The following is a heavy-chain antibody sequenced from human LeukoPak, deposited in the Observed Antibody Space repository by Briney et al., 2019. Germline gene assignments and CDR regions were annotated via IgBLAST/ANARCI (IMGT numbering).Heavy chain of an antibody. CDR2: FSGSSGNI. Sequence: GGSLRLSCVASGFTFSSSVMSWVRQAPGKGLEWVSTFSGSSGNIYYADSVKGRFTISRDNYKNTLYLQMNSLRADDTAVYYCAKREARSSEFWGQGTLVTVSS. V-gene: IGHV3-23*01. CDR1: GFTFSSSV. D-gene: IGHD3-10*01. CDR3: AKREARSSEF. J-gene: IGHJ4*02.